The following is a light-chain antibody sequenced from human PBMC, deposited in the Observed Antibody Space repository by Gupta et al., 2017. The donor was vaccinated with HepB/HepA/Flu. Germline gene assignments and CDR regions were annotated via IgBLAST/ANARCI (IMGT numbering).Light chain of an antibody. J-gene: IGLJ1*01. Sequence: QSALTQPRSVSGSPGQSVTIPCTGTNNDVGGYNYVSWYQLHPDKAPKLIIYDVNKRPSGVPQRISGSRSGNTASLTISGRQEEEEGDYYCCSYVGPDNYVFGTGTTVTVL. CDR1: NNDVGGYNY. V-gene: IGLV2-11*01. CDR2: DVN. CDR3: CSYVGPDNYV.